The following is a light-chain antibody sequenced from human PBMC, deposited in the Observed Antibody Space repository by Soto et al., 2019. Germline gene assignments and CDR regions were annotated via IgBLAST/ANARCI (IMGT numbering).Light chain of an antibody. CDR2: AAS. V-gene: IGKV3D-20*02. CDR3: QQVNSYPLT. J-gene: IGKJ4*01. CDR1: QTIQFNY. Sequence: EIVLTQSPATLSLSPGERATLSCRASQTIQFNYVAWYQQKPGQAPRLLINAASRRATGIPDRFSGSGSGMDFILTISSLQPEDFATYYCQQVNSYPLTFGGGTKVDIK.